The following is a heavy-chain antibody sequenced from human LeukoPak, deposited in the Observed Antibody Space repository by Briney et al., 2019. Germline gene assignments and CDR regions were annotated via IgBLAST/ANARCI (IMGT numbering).Heavy chain of an antibody. V-gene: IGHV1-2*02. D-gene: IGHD2-15*01. CDR3: ARLSCSAGSCYYVFVY. CDR2: INPKSGGT. Sequence: ASVKVSCKASGYTFTGYYMHWVRQAPAQGLEWMGWINPKSGGTNYAQKFQGRVTMARDTSISTAYMELSRLRSDDSAVYCCARLSCSAGSCYYVFVYWGQGNLFTVSS. J-gene: IGHJ4*02. CDR1: GYTFTGYY.